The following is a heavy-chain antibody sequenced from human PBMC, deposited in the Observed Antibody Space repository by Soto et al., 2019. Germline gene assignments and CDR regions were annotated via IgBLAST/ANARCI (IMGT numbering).Heavy chain of an antibody. CDR1: GGTFTNYA. V-gene: IGHV1-69*05. CDR3: ARERSVGYCITTTCPKPFYYYAMDV. D-gene: IGHD2-2*01. Sequence: QVQLVQSGAEVKKPGSSLKVSCKASGGTFTNYAFSWVRQAPGQGLEWMGGIIPIFGTPDYAQKFQGRVTITSDESTRTASIDLSRLRSDATSVYYCARERSVGYCITTTCPKPFYYYAMDVLGQGTTVTVSS. CDR2: IIPIFGTP. J-gene: IGHJ6*02.